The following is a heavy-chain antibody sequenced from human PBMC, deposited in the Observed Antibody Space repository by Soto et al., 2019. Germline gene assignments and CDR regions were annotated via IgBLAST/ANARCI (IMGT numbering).Heavy chain of an antibody. J-gene: IGHJ4*02. Sequence: QVQLQESGPGLVKPSETLSLTCTVSGGSISSYYWSWIRQPPGKGLAWIGYIYYSGSTNYNPSLKGRVTISVDTTNNQFSLKLSSVTAADTAVYYCARLWGWYFDYWGQGTLVTVSS. CDR1: GGSISSYY. D-gene: IGHD2-21*01. CDR2: IYYSGST. CDR3: ARLWGWYFDY. V-gene: IGHV4-59*01.